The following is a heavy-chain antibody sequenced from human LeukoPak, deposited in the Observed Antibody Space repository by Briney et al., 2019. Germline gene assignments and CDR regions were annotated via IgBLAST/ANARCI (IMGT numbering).Heavy chain of an antibody. CDR1: GGSISSTTHY. CDR2: MHYSGST. Sequence: PSETLSLTCTVSGGSISSTTHYWSWIRQPPGKGLEWIGSMHYSGSTYYNPSLKSRVTISVDRSKNQFSLKLSSVTAADTAVYYCARGHVLRFLEWLLFDYWGQGTLVTVSS. V-gene: IGHV4-39*07. CDR3: ARGHVLRFLEWLLFDY. J-gene: IGHJ4*02. D-gene: IGHD3-3*01.